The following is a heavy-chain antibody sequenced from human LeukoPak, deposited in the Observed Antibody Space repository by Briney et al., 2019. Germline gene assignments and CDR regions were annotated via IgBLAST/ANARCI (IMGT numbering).Heavy chain of an antibody. J-gene: IGHJ4*02. CDR1: GFTFGSYA. Sequence: GGSLRLSCAASGFTFGSYAMHWVRQAPGKGLEWVAVISYDGSNKYYADSVKGRFTISRDNSKNTLYLQMNSLRVEDTAVYYCARGRPHGNDYWGQGTLVTVSS. D-gene: IGHD4-23*01. CDR3: ARGRPHGNDY. CDR2: ISYDGSNK. V-gene: IGHV3-30-3*01.